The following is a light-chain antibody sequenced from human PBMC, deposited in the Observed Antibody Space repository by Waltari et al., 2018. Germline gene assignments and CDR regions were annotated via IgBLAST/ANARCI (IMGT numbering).Light chain of an antibody. V-gene: IGKV1-6*01. CDR3: LQDYSYPWT. J-gene: IGKJ1*01. CDR1: QGIRND. Sequence: AIQMTQSPSSLSASVGDRVTITGRASQGIRNDLGWDQQRPGKAPMLLIYDPSSLQTGVPSRFSGSGSGTGFTLTISSLQPEDFGTYYCLQDYSYPWTFGQGTKVEVK. CDR2: DPS.